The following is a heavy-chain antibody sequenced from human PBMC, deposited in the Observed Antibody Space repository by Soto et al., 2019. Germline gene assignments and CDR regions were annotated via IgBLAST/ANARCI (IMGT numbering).Heavy chain of an antibody. J-gene: IGHJ6*02. D-gene: IGHD3-9*01. CDR1: GVTFINAW. CDR2: IKSKTDGGTT. V-gene: IGHV3-15*07. Sequence: GGSLRLSCAASGVTFINAWMNWVRQAPGKGLEWVGRIKSKTDGGTTDYAAPVKGRFTISRDDSKNTLYLQMNSLKTEDTAVYYCTTRATYDILTGYPDYYYYGMDVWGQGTTVTVSS. CDR3: TTRATYDILTGYPDYYYYGMDV.